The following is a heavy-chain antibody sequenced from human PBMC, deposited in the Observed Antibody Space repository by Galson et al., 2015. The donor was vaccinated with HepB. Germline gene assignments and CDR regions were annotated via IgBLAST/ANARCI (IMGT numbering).Heavy chain of an antibody. Sequence: SLRLSCAASGFTVSSNYMSWVRQAPGKGLEWVSVIYSGGSTYYADSVKGRFTISRHNSKNTLYLQMNSLRAEDTAVYYCARRRGYYDSSRGAFDIWGQGTMVTVSS. CDR2: IYSGGST. J-gene: IGHJ3*02. CDR1: GFTVSSNY. V-gene: IGHV3-53*04. D-gene: IGHD3-22*01. CDR3: ARRRGYYDSSRGAFDI.